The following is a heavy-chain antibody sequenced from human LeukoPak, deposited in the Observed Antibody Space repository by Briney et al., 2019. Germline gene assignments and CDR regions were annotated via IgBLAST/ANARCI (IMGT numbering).Heavy chain of an antibody. D-gene: IGHD2-2*01. CDR2: IYYSGST. CDR3: ARGRGCSSTSCAYNWFDP. Sequence: SETLSLTCAVYGGSFSGYYWSWIRQPPGEGLEWIGYIYYSGSTNYNPSLKSRVTISVDTSKNQFSLKLSSVTAADTAVYYCARGRGCSSTSCAYNWFDPWGQGTLVTVSS. CDR1: GGSFSGYY. J-gene: IGHJ5*02. V-gene: IGHV4-59*08.